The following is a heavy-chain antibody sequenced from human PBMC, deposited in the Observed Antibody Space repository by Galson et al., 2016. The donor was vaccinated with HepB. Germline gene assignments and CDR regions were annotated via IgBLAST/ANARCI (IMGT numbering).Heavy chain of an antibody. D-gene: IGHD6-19*01. V-gene: IGHV3-9*01. Sequence: SLRLSCAASGFTFDDYAMHWVRHAPGKGLEWVAGINWNSGTVFHADSVKGRFTISRDNNKNSVYLQMDTLSVEDTAFYFCARDPYQWLSKYYFDYWGQGALVTVSS. CDR1: GFTFDDYA. J-gene: IGHJ4*02. CDR2: INWNSGTV. CDR3: ARDPYQWLSKYYFDY.